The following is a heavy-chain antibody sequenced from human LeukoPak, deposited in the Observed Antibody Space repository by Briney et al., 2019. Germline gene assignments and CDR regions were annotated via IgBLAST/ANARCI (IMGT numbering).Heavy chain of an antibody. Sequence: GGSLRLSCAGSGFTFDSYAMNWVRQAPGKGLEWVSAISGSGGRTYYADSVKGRFTISRDNSKNTLYLQMNSLRAEDTAVYYCAKDPLLTYYYDSSGFDDYWGQGTLVTVSS. V-gene: IGHV3-23*01. CDR2: ISGSGGRT. D-gene: IGHD3-22*01. CDR3: AKDPLLTYYYDSSGFDDY. CDR1: GFTFDSYA. J-gene: IGHJ4*02.